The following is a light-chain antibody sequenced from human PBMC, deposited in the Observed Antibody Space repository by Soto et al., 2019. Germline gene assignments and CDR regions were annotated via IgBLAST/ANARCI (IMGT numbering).Light chain of an antibody. Sequence: EIVLTQSPGTLSLSPGERATLSCRASQNITSNYLAWSQHKPGQAPRLLMYGASTRATGIPDRFSGSGSGTVFTLTIVRLQPEDFAVYYCQQYGSSPITFGQGTRLEIK. CDR2: GAS. CDR3: QQYGSSPIT. V-gene: IGKV3-20*01. J-gene: IGKJ5*01. CDR1: QNITSNY.